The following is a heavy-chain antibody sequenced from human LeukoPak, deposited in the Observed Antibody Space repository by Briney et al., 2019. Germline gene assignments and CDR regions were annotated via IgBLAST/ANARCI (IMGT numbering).Heavy chain of an antibody. Sequence: QTGGSLRLSCAASGFTFSSYVMSWVRQAPGKGLEWVSGISGSGGRTYYADSVKGRFTISRDNSKNTLYLQMNSLRAEDTAVYYCAKDPGSIAVAGYFDYWGQGTLVTVSS. V-gene: IGHV3-23*01. D-gene: IGHD6-19*01. CDR3: AKDPGSIAVAGYFDY. J-gene: IGHJ4*02. CDR1: GFTFSSYV. CDR2: ISGSGGRT.